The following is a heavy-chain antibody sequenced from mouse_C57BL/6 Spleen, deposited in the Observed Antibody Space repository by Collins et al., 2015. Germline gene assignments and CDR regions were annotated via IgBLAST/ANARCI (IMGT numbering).Heavy chain of an antibody. Sequence: QVQLQQSEVSCKAWDFIKVSCKASGYAFTNFMIEWIKQRPGQGLEWIGVINPGSGGPKYNEKFKGKATLTADKSSSTAYMQLNSLTSEDSAVYFCARLGYYGSEDYWGQGTTLTVST. D-gene: IGHD1-1*01. CDR3: ARLGYYGSEDY. CDR1: GYAFTNFM. CDR2: INPGSGGP. V-gene: IGHV1-54*01. J-gene: IGHJ2*01.